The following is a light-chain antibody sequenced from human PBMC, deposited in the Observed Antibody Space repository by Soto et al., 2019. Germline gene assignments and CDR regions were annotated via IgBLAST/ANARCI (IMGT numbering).Light chain of an antibody. CDR1: QSVYSY. J-gene: IGKJ3*01. Sequence: EIVLTQSPATLSLSPGARATLSCRARQSVYSYLAWYQQKPGQAPRLLIHDATNRATGIPARFSGSGTGTGFALPIVSLEPEDFAGYYCQRRSKWPFTFVPGTIVDIK. CDR3: QRRSKWPFT. CDR2: DAT. V-gene: IGKV3-11*01.